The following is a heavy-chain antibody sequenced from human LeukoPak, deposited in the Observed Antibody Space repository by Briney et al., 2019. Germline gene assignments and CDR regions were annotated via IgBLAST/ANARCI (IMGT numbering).Heavy chain of an antibody. CDR1: GFTFSSYW. D-gene: IGHD6-13*01. V-gene: IGHV3-74*01. J-gene: IGHJ4*02. Sequence: GGSLRLSCAASGFTFSSYWMHWVRQASGKGLLWVSRINSDGSSTSYADSVKGRFTISRDNAKNTLYLQMNSLRAEDTAVHYCARRIAAAAAPYYFDYWGQGTLVTVSS. CDR3: ARRIAAAAAPYYFDY. CDR2: INSDGSST.